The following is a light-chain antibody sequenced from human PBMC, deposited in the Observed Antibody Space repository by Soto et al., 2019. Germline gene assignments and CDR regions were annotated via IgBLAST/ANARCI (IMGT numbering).Light chain of an antibody. CDR3: AAWDDSLSGVV. CDR2: RND. CDR1: SSNIGSNY. V-gene: IGLV1-47*01. J-gene: IGLJ2*01. Sequence: QSVLTQPPSASATPGQRVTISCSGSSSNIGSNYVYWYQQLPGTAPKLLIYRNDQRPSGVPDRFSGSKSGTSTSLAISGLRSEDEADYYCAAWDDSLSGVVFGGGTKLT.